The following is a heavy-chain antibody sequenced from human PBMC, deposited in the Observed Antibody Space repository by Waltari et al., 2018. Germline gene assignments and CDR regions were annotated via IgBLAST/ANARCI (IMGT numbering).Heavy chain of an antibody. CDR2: IYYSGST. J-gene: IGHJ2*01. Sequence: QVQLQESGPGLVKPSETLSLTCTVSGGSISSYYWSWIRQPPGKGLEWIGYIYYSGSTNYNPSLKSRVTISVDTSKNQFSLKLSSVTAADTAVYYCAREGGRNDFWSGYYSLRYFDLWGRGTLVTVSS. CDR3: AREGGRNDFWSGYYSLRYFDL. V-gene: IGHV4-59*01. D-gene: IGHD3-3*01. CDR1: GGSISSYY.